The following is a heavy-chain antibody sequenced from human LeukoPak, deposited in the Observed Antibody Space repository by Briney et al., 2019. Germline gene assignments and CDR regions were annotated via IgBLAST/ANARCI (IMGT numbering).Heavy chain of an antibody. V-gene: IGHV3-74*01. Sequence: PGGSLRLSCAGSGFTFTNYWMHWVRQAPGKGLVLVSGINSDGSSTNYADSVKGRFTISRDNAKNTLYLQMDSLRDEDTAVYYRGLSMVRALSPDYWGQGTLVTVSS. CDR2: INSDGSST. J-gene: IGHJ4*02. CDR1: GFTFTNYW. D-gene: IGHD3-10*01. CDR3: GLSMVRALSPDY.